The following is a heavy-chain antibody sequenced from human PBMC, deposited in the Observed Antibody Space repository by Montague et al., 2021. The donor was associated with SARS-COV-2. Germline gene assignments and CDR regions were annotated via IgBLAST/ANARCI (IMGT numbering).Heavy chain of an antibody. CDR2: IYYCGST. Sequence: SETLSLTCAVYGGSFSGYYGNWIRQPPGKGLERVWYIYYCGSTNYNPSLKSRVTISVDTSKNQFSLKLSSVTAADTAVDYCAGGHVCSGVSFWWEYWFDHWGQGTLVTVSS. CDR3: AGGHVCSGVSFWWEYWFDH. D-gene: IGHD2-15*01. CDR1: GGSFSGYY. J-gene: IGHJ5*02. V-gene: IGHV4-59*01.